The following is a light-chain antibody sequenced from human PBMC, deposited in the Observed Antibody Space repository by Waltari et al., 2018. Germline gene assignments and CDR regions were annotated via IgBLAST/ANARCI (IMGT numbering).Light chain of an antibody. CDR2: EGT. Sequence: QSALTQPASVSASPGQSITISCTGNSRDVGASNLVSWYQCRPGKFPQLIIYEGTKRPSGISNRLSASKSGNTASLTISGLQAEDEADYYCCSYTASSIYYVFGTGTKVTVL. CDR3: CSYTASSIYYV. J-gene: IGLJ1*01. V-gene: IGLV2-23*01. CDR1: SRDVGASNL.